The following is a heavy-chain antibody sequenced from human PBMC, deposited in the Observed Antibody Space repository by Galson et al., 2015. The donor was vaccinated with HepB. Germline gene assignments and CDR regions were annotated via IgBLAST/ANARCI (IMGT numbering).Heavy chain of an antibody. CDR3: ARDHVYSADGAFDI. V-gene: IGHV3-21*01. Sequence: SLRLSCAASGFTFSSYSMNWVRQAPGRGLEWVSSISSSPSDIYYSGSVKGRFTISRDNAKNSLYLQMNSLRAEDTAVYYCARDHVYSADGAFDIWGQGTMVTVSS. D-gene: IGHD2-21*01. J-gene: IGHJ3*02. CDR1: GFTFSSYS. CDR2: ISSSPSDI.